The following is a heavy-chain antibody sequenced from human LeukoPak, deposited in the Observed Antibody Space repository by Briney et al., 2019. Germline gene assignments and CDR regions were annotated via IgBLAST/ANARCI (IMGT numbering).Heavy chain of an antibody. D-gene: IGHD2-2*01. CDR1: GGSFSGYY. J-gene: IGHJ6*03. V-gene: IGHV4-34*01. Sequence: SETLSLTCAVYGGSFSGYYWSWIRQPPGKGLEWIGEINHSGSTNYNPSLKSRVTISVDTSKNQFSLKLRSVTAADTAVYYCARVVAEFVVVPAATYYYYYMDVWGKGTTVTVSS. CDR3: ARVVAEFVVVPAATYYYYYMDV. CDR2: INHSGST.